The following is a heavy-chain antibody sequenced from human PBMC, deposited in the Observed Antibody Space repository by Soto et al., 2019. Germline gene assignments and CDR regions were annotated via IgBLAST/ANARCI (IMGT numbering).Heavy chain of an antibody. D-gene: IGHD3-16*01. Sequence: PSETLSLTCTVSGGSISSYYWSWIRQPPGKGLEWIGYIYYSGSTNYNPSLKSRVTISVDTSKNQFSLKLSSVTAADTAVYYCARAGVGAYYYYYMDVWGKGTTVTVSS. CDR2: IYYSGST. V-gene: IGHV4-59*01. J-gene: IGHJ6*03. CDR1: GGSISSYY. CDR3: ARAGVGAYYYYYMDV.